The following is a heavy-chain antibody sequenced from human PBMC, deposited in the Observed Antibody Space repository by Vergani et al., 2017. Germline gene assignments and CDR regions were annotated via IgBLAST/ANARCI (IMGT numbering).Heavy chain of an antibody. J-gene: IGHJ6*02. CDR2: FKRTFDRGTT. Sequence: EVQLVESGGGLVKPGGSLRLSCAASGFTFSNAWMSWVPQAPGKGLEWVGRFKRTFDRGTTDYAAAVKGRFTISRDDSKNTLFLQMNGLKTEDIGVYYCTTDPRYCGDGSCYWLRDHHYYGMDVWGQGTTVTVSS. D-gene: IGHD2-21*01. V-gene: IGHV3-15*01. CDR3: TTDPRYCGDGSCYWLRDHHYYGMDV. CDR1: GFTFSNAW.